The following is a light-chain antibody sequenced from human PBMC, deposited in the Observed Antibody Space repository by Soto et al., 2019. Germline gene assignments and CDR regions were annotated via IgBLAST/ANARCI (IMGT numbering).Light chain of an antibody. CDR1: SSDVGGYNY. CDR2: DVS. V-gene: IGLV2-11*01. CDR3: CSSAGNPLVV. Sequence: QSALTQPRSLSGSPGQSVTISCTGTSSDVGGYNYVSWYQQNPGKAPKLIIYDVSKRPPGVSDRFSGSKSGNTASLLISGLQAEDEADYYCCSSAGNPLVVFGGGTKLTVL. J-gene: IGLJ2*01.